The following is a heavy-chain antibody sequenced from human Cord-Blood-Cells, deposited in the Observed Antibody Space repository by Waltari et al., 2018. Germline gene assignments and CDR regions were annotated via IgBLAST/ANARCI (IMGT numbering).Heavy chain of an antibody. D-gene: IGHD2-21*02. J-gene: IGHJ5*02. Sequence: QVQLQESGPGLVKPSETLSLTCTVSGYSISSGYYWGWIRQPPGKGLEWIGSIYHSGSTYYTPSLKSRVTISVDTSKNQFSLKLSSVTAADTAVYYCARGDRNWFDPWGQGTLVTVSS. CDR2: IYHSGST. CDR3: ARGDRNWFDP. CDR1: GYSISSGYY. V-gene: IGHV4-38-2*02.